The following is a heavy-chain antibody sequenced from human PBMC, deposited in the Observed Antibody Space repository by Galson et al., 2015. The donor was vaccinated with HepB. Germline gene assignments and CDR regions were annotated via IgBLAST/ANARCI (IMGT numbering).Heavy chain of an antibody. J-gene: IGHJ4*02. Sequence: SVKVSCKASGYTFTGYYMHWVRQAPGQGLEWMGWINPNSGGTNYAQKFQGRVTMTRDTSISTAYMELSRLRSDDTAVYYCARVAEYCSSTSCYTFDYWCQGTLVTVSS. CDR1: GYTFTGYY. CDR3: ARVAEYCSSTSCYTFDY. CDR2: INPNSGGT. V-gene: IGHV1-2*02. D-gene: IGHD2-2*02.